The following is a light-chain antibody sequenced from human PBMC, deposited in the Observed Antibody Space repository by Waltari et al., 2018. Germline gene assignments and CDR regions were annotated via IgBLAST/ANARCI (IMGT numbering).Light chain of an antibody. Sequence: QSVLTQPPSASGTPGQRVTISCSGSSSNIGSNYVYWYPQLPGTAPKLLIFRNNQRPSGVPDRFSGDKSGTSASLAISGLRSEDEADYYWAAWDDSLSGPVFGGGTKLTVL. CDR3: AAWDDSLSGPV. CDR1: SSNIGSNY. J-gene: IGLJ2*01. V-gene: IGLV1-47*01. CDR2: RNN.